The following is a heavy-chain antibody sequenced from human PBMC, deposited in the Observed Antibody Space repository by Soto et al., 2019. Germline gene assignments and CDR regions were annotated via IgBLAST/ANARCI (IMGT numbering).Heavy chain of an antibody. D-gene: IGHD3-10*01. J-gene: IGHJ4*02. V-gene: IGHV4-59*01. Sequence: SETLSLTCTVSGGSISSYYWSWIRQPPGKGLEWIGYIYYSGSTNYNPSLKSRVTISVDTSKNQFSLKLSSVTAADTAVYYCARDPEGGENYFDYWGQGTLVTVSS. CDR3: ARDPEGGENYFDY. CDR2: IYYSGST. CDR1: GGSISSYY.